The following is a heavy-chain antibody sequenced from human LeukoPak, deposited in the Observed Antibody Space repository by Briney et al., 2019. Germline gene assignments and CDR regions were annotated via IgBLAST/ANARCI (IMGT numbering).Heavy chain of an antibody. J-gene: IGHJ5*02. D-gene: IGHD6-13*01. V-gene: IGHV4-61*02. Sequence: SQTLSLTCTVSGGSISSGSYYWSWIRQPAGKGLEWIGRIYTSGSTNYNPSLKSRVTISVDTSKNQFSLKLSPVTAADTAVYYCARDRFDGEQQLVRGWFDPWGQGTLVTVSS. CDR2: IYTSGST. CDR1: GGSISSGSYY. CDR3: ARDRFDGEQQLVRGWFDP.